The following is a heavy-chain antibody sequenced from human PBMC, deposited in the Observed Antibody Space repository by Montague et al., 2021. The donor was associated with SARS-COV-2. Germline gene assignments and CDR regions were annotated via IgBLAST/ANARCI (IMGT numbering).Heavy chain of an antibody. CDR2: ISSSSSYI. V-gene: IGHV3-21*01. J-gene: IGHJ4*02. D-gene: IGHD4-17*01. CDR1: GFTFSSYS. CDR3: ARDLTEDYGDAGFDY. Sequence: SLRLSCAASGFTFSSYSMNWVRQAPGKGLEWVSSISSSSSYIYYXXSVKGRFTISRDDAKNSLYLQMNSLRAEDTAVYYCARDLTEDYGDAGFDYWGQGTLVTVSS.